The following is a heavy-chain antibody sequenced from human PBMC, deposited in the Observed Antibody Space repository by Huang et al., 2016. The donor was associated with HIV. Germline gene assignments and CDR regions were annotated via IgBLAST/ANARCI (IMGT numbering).Heavy chain of an antibody. Sequence: EVQLVQSGAEVKKPGESLKISCKGSGFSFTNYWIDWVRQMPGKGLEWMGIIYPGDSDTTYSPSFRGQVTISADKSINTAYLQWNSLKASDSAMYYCARPLLGYSNGYYFDYWGQGTLVTVSS. CDR2: IYPGDSDT. J-gene: IGHJ4*02. CDR1: GFSFTNYW. CDR3: ARPLLGYSNGYYFDY. D-gene: IGHD5-18*01. V-gene: IGHV5-51*03.